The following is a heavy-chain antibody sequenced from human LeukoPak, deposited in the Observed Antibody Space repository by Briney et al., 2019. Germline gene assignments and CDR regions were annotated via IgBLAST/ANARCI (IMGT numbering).Heavy chain of an antibody. V-gene: IGHV3-53*05. CDR1: GFTVSSNY. CDR2: IYSGGSI. CDR3: ARGPPGGRWLVYWFDY. Sequence: GGSLRLSCAASGFTVSSNYMSWVRQAPGKGLEWVSSIYSGGSIYYADSVKGRFTISRGNSKNTLYLQMNSLRTEDTAVYYCARGPPGGRWLVYWFDYWGQGTLVTVSS. J-gene: IGHJ4*02. D-gene: IGHD1-26*01.